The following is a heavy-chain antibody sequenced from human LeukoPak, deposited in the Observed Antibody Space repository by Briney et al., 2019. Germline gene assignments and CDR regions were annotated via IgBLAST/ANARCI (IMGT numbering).Heavy chain of an antibody. D-gene: IGHD2-15*01. J-gene: IGHJ4*02. CDR1: GFTFSSYA. V-gene: IGHV3-23*01. CDR2: ISGSGGST. Sequence: GGSLRLSCAASGFTFSSYAMSWVRQAPGKGLEWVSAISGSGGSTYYADSVKGRFTISRDNSKNTLYLQMNSLRAEDTAVYYCAKDLGCSGGSCYSAFDYWGQGTLVTVSS. CDR3: AKDLGCSGGSCYSAFDY.